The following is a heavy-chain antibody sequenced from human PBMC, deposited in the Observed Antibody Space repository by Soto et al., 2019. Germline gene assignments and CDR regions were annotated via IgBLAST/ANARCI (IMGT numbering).Heavy chain of an antibody. CDR2: ISPYSDET. CDR3: ARGLGELFPTWFDP. V-gene: IGHV1-18*01. Sequence: VKVSCKATGYTFSSYAISWVRQAPGQGLEWLGWISPYSDETQYAQKTQGRVFMTIDRSARTAYLDLRSLRSDDTAVYYCARGLGELFPTWFDPWDQGTLVTAPQ. J-gene: IGHJ5*02. D-gene: IGHD3-10*01. CDR1: GYTFSSYA.